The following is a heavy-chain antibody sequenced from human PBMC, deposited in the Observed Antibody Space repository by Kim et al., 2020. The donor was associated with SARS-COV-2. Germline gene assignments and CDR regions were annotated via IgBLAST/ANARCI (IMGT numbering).Heavy chain of an antibody. CDR1: GYTFSNYD. CDR2: MSPHSGLS. V-gene: IGHV1-8*01. Sequence: ASVKVSCKVFGYTFSNYDVNWVRQAAGQGPEWMGWMSPHSGLSVSVQNFQGRLTMTGDASLSTFYMELSRLSSDDTAVYYCARGVGSGQDYWCQVT. CDR3: ARGVGSGQDY. D-gene: IGHD6-19*01. J-gene: IGHJ4*02.